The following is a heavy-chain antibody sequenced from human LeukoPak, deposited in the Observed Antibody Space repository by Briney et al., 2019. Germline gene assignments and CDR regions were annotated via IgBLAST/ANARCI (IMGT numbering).Heavy chain of an antibody. CDR1: GFTFSAYA. J-gene: IGHJ4*02. D-gene: IGHD4-11*01. Sequence: PGGSLRLSCAASGFTFSAYAMTWVRQAPGEGLERVSALSGSGDKTFYADSVKGRFTISRGNSKNTLYLQMNSLRAEDTAVYYCAKDLNYGFDYWGQGTLVTVSS. CDR2: LSGSGDKT. V-gene: IGHV3-23*01. CDR3: AKDLNYGFDY.